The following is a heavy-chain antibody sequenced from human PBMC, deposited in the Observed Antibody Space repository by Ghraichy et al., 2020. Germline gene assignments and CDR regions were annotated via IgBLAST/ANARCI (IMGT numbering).Heavy chain of an antibody. CDR1: GFTFDDHA. CDR2: ITWSMTTI. D-gene: IGHD3/OR15-3a*01. V-gene: IGHV3-9*01. Sequence: SLNISCAASGFTFDDHAMHWLRQAPGKGLEWVSGITWSMTTIAYADSVKGRFTISRDNAKKALYLQMNSLRAEDTAMYYCAKDVSDFDAFDVWGQGTMVTVSS. J-gene: IGHJ3*01. CDR3: AKDVSDFDAFDV.